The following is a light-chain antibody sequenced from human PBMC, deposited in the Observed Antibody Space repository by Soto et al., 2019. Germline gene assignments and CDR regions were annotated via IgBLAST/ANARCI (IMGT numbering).Light chain of an antibody. CDR1: SSDVGNYNL. J-gene: IGLJ1*01. Sequence: QSVLTQPASVSGSPGQSITISSTGTSSDVGNYNLVSWYQQYPGKAPKLMIYEVSKRPSGVSNRFSGSKSGNTASLTISGLQAEDEADYYCCSYAGSSTFYVFGTGTKVTVL. CDR2: EVS. CDR3: CSYAGSSTFYV. V-gene: IGLV2-23*02.